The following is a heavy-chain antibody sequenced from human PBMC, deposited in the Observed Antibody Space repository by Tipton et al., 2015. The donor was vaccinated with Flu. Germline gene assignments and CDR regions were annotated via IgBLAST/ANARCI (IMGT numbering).Heavy chain of an antibody. V-gene: IGHV3-53*01. CDR3: ARGPQVPVWPYYYGMDV. J-gene: IGHJ6*02. CDR1: GFTFSSYE. D-gene: IGHD2-2*01. Sequence: SLRLSCAASGFTFSSYEMNWVRQAPGKGLEWVSVIYGGGTTDYADSVKGRFTISRDKSKNALYLQMSSLRAEDTAVYYCARGPQVPVWPYYYGMDVWGQGTTVTVSS. CDR2: IYGGGTT.